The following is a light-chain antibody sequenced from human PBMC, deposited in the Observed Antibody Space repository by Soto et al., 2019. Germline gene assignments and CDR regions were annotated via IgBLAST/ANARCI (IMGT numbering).Light chain of an antibody. CDR1: SSDVGGYNY. CDR3: SSYTSSSTDV. J-gene: IGLJ1*01. Sequence: QSVLTQPASVSGSPGQSITISCTGNSSDVGGYNYVSWYQQHPGKAPKLMIYEVSNRPSGVSNRFSGSKSGNTASLTISGLYAEDEADYYCSSYTSSSTDVFGTGTKGTVL. V-gene: IGLV2-14*01. CDR2: EVS.